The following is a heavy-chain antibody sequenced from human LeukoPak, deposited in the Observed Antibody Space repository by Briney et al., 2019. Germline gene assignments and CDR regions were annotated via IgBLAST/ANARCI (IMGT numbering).Heavy chain of an antibody. Sequence: PSETLSLTCTVSGGSISTYYWSWIRQPAGKGLEWIGRIYTSGSTNYNPSLKSRVTMSVDTSKNQFSLKLSSVTAADTAVYYCARDSYSSGWYYFDYWGQGTLVTVSS. CDR3: ARDSYSSGWYYFDY. J-gene: IGHJ4*02. CDR1: GGSISTYY. V-gene: IGHV4-4*07. D-gene: IGHD6-19*01. CDR2: IYTSGST.